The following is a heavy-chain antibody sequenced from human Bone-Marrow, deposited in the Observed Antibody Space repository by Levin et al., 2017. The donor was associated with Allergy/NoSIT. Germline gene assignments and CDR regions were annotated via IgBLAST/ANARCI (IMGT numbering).Heavy chain of an antibody. J-gene: IGHJ6*02. Sequence: GESLKISCAASGFTFSSYAMSWVRQAPGKGLEWVSAISGSGGSTYYADSVKGRFTISRDNSKNTLYLQMNSLRAEDTAVYYCAKGGALGFKGYYYYGMDVWGQGTTVTVSS. V-gene: IGHV3-23*01. CDR1: GFTFSSYA. CDR3: AKGGALGFKGYYYYGMDV. D-gene: IGHD3-16*01. CDR2: ISGSGGST.